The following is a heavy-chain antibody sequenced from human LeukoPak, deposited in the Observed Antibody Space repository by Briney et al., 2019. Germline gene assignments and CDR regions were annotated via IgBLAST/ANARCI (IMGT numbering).Heavy chain of an antibody. J-gene: IGHJ4*02. V-gene: IGHV3-30*04. Sequence: GGSLRLSCAASGFAFSNYAMSWVRLAPGKGLEWVAVISYDGSNKYYADSVKGRFTISRDNSKNTLYLQMNSLRAEDTAVYYCARTTTVTTVPDYWGQGTLVTVSS. D-gene: IGHD4-17*01. CDR2: ISYDGSNK. CDR1: GFAFSNYA. CDR3: ARTTTVTTVPDY.